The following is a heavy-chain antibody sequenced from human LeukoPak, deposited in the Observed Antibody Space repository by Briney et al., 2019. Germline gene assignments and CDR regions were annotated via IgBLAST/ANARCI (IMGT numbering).Heavy chain of an antibody. V-gene: IGHV3-33*01. CDR1: GFTFSSYG. Sequence: GGSLRLSCAASGFTFSSYGMHWVRQAPGKGLEWVAVIWYDGSNKYYADSVKGRFTISRDNSKNTLYLQMNSLRAEDTAVYCCARERPYYDEPEYAFDIWGQGTMVTVSS. J-gene: IGHJ3*02. CDR2: IWYDGSNK. CDR3: ARERPYYDEPEYAFDI. D-gene: IGHD3-22*01.